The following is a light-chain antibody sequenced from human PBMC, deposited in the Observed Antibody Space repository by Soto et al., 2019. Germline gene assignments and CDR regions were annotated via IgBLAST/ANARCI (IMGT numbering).Light chain of an antibody. CDR1: QSVSNNY. V-gene: IGKV3-20*01. Sequence: EIVLTQSPGTLSLSPGERATLACRASQSVSNNYLAWYQQKPGQAPRLLIYGASNRATGITDRFSGSGSGTDFTLTISRLEPEDFAVYYCQHYGSSPPFTFGPETTVDIK. CDR2: GAS. J-gene: IGKJ3*01. CDR3: QHYGSSPPFT.